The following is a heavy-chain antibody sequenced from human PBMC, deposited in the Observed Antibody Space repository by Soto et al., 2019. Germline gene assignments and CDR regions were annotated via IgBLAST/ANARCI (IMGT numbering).Heavy chain of an antibody. J-gene: IGHJ6*02. CDR1: GFTFSNAW. V-gene: IGHV3-15*07. CDR2: IKSKTDGGTT. D-gene: IGHD3-10*01. Sequence: EVQLVESGGGLVKPGGSLRLSCAASGFTFSNAWMNWVRQAPGKGLEWVGRIKSKTDGGTTDYAAPVKGRFTISRDDSKNTLYLQMNSLKSEDTAVYYCITAPNSGSYWIDYYYYGMDVWGQGTTVTVSS. CDR3: ITAPNSGSYWIDYYYYGMDV.